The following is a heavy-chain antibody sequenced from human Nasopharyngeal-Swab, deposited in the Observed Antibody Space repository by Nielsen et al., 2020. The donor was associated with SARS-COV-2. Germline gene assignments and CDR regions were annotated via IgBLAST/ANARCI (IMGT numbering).Heavy chain of an antibody. D-gene: IGHD6-13*01. Sequence: SCGGSGFTFSSYGMHWVRQAPGKGLEWVAVISYDGSNKYYADSVKGRFTISRDNSKNTLYLQMNSLRPEDTAVYYCAKEWAAGLDYWGQGTLVTVSS. J-gene: IGHJ4*02. CDR1: GFTFSSYG. CDR2: ISYDGSNK. V-gene: IGHV3-30*18. CDR3: AKEWAAGLDY.